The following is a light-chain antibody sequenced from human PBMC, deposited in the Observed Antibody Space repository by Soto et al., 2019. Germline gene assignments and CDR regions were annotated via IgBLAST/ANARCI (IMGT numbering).Light chain of an antibody. CDR2: GAS. Sequence: AVQMTQSPSSLSASVGDRVTITCRASQDIRNYLSWYQQKPGKAPKLLIYGASSLQSGVPSRFAGSGSGTDFTLTITSLQPEESASYFCLQDHNYLWTFGQGTKVEVK. V-gene: IGKV1-6*01. CDR3: LQDHNYLWT. CDR1: QDIRNY. J-gene: IGKJ1*01.